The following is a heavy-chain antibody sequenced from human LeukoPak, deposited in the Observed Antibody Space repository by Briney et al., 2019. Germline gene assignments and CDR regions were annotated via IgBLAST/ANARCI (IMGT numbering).Heavy chain of an antibody. CDR1: GFTFRIYA. J-gene: IGHJ6*02. V-gene: IGHV3-23*01. CDR3: ARRGSEWNSYFYPMDA. D-gene: IGHD3-3*01. CDR2: ISGSDAST. Sequence: GSSLRLSCAASGFTFRIYAMSWVRQAPGKGLEWVSGISGSDASTFYADSVMGRFTTSRDNSMNTLYLQMNNVRAEDAAIYFCARRGSEWNSYFYPMDAWGQGTTVTVSS.